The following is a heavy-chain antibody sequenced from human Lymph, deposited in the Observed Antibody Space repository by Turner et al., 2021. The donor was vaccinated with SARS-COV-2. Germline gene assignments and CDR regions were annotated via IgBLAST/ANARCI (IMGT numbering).Heavy chain of an antibody. CDR2: ISSSSTYI. V-gene: IGHV3-21*01. CDR1: GFTFSSYS. J-gene: IGHJ5*02. Sequence: EVQLVEAGGGLVKPVGSLRLSCAASGFTFSSYSLNWVRQAPGKGLEWVSSISSSSTYIYYADSGKGRFTISRDNAKNSLYLQMKSLRAEDTAVYYCARVAGIAAAGTMWFDPWGQGTLVTVSS. CDR3: ARVAGIAAAGTMWFDP. D-gene: IGHD6-13*01.